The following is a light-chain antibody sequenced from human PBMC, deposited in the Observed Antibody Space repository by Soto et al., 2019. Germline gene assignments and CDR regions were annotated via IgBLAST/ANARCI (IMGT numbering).Light chain of an antibody. Sequence: EIVLTQASATLSLSPGGKDTLSCRASQSVSSNLAWYQQKPGQAPRLLIYDASNRATGIPARFTGSGSGTDFTLTISSLEPEDFAVYYCQQRSNWRGTFGQGTKV. CDR2: DAS. CDR3: QQRSNWRGT. CDR1: QSVSSN. V-gene: IGKV3-11*01. J-gene: IGKJ1*01.